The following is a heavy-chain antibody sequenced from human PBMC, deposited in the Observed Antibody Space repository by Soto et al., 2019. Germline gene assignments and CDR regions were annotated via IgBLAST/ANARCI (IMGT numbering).Heavy chain of an antibody. V-gene: IGHV3-30*18. CDR1: GFIFSSYG. Sequence: QVQLVESGGGVVQPGRSLRLSCAASGFIFSSYGMHWVRQAPGKGLVWVAVISYEGSHTYYADSVKGRFTITRDNSKNTLYLQMNSLSPEDTAVYYCAKEVHCGGGSCSSLEGFDYWGQGTLLTVSS. D-gene: IGHD2-15*01. J-gene: IGHJ4*02. CDR2: ISYEGSHT. CDR3: AKEVHCGGGSCSSLEGFDY.